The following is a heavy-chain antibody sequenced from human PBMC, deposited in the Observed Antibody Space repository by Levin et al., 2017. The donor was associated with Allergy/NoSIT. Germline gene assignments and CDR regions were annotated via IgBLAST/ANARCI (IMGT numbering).Heavy chain of an antibody. CDR3: SRDPDCIIRGCPEGGWFDP. Sequence: ASVKVSCKSSGYTFTASGISWVRQAPGQGLEWMGWISGYNGKTLYAQKFQGRVTMTTDTSTSTAYMELSGLKSDDTALYYCSRDPDCIIRGCPEGGWFDPWGQGTLVTVSS. D-gene: IGHD3-16*01. V-gene: IGHV1-18*01. CDR1: GYTFTASG. J-gene: IGHJ5*02. CDR2: ISGYNGKT.